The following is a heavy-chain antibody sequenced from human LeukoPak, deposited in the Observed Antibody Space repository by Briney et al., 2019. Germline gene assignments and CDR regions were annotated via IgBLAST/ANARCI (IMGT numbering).Heavy chain of an antibody. Sequence: GRSLTLSCEASRFSFSSYFMQWVRQAPGKGREWVALISYYERKKNYADSVKGQFTISRDNSKKTLYMQKDRLRGRETAVYFLARGLTDGMAYYYMDFWVKGSTVTVSS. D-gene: IGHD2-8*02. V-gene: IGHV3-30*03. J-gene: IGHJ6*03. CDR2: ISYYERKK. CDR1: RFSFSSYF. CDR3: ARGLTDGMAYYYMDF.